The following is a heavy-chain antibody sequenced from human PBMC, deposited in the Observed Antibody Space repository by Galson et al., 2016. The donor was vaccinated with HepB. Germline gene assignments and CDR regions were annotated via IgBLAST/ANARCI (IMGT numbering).Heavy chain of an antibody. CDR3: ARGGKLGSYYYFDY. CDR1: GGSFSDYY. CDR2: ISHSGST. Sequence: SETLSLTCGVSGGSFSDYYWNWIRQSPGKGLEWIGDISHSGSTNYNPSLKSRVTISVDTSNNQFSLKMLSVTAADTAVYYCARGGKLGSYYYFDYWGQGIFVTVSS. V-gene: IGHV4-34*01. J-gene: IGHJ4*02. D-gene: IGHD1-26*01.